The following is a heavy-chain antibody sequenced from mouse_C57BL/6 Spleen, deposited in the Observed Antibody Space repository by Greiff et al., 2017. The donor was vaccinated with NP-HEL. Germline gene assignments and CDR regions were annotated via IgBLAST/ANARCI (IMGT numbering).Heavy chain of an antibody. CDR1: GYAFSSSW. CDR2: IYPGDGDT. CDR3: ARDYGSSDDWYFDV. J-gene: IGHJ1*03. Sequence: VHLVESGPELVKPGASVKISCKASGYAFSSSWMNWVKQRPGKGLEWIGRIYPGDGDTNYNGKFTGKATLTADKSSSTAYMQLSSLTSEDSAVYCCARDYGSSDDWYFDVWGTGTTVTVSS. V-gene: IGHV1-82*01. D-gene: IGHD1-1*01.